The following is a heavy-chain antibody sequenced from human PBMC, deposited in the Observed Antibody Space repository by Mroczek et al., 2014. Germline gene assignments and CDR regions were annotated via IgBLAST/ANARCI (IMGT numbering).Heavy chain of an antibody. D-gene: IGHD3-9*01. CDR1: GYTFTSYD. Sequence: QVQLVQSGAEVKKPGASVKVSCKASGYTFTSYDINWVRQATGQGLEWMGWMNPNSGNTGYAQKFQGRVTMTRNTSISTAYMELSSLRSEDTAVYYCARGPVSIRYFDWLGGYDAFDIWGQGTMVTVSS. J-gene: IGHJ3*02. CDR2: MNPNSGNT. CDR3: ARGPVSIRYFDWLGGYDAFDI. V-gene: IGHV1-8*01.